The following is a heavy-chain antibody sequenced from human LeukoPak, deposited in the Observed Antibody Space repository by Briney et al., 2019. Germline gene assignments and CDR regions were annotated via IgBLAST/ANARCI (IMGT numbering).Heavy chain of an antibody. V-gene: IGHV3-11*05. CDR2: ISSSSSYT. Sequence: GGSLRLSCAASGFTFTDYYMSWIRQAPGKGLEWVSYISSSSSYTNYADSEKGRFTISRDNAKNSLYLQMNSLRAEDTAVYYCAREVRKPHPDYYDSSGGFDYWGQGTLVTVSS. CDR3: AREVRKPHPDYYDSSGGFDY. CDR1: GFTFTDYY. D-gene: IGHD3-22*01. J-gene: IGHJ4*02.